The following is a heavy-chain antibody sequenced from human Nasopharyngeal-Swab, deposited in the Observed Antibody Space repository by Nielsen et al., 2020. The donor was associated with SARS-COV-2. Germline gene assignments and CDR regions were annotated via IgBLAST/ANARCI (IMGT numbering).Heavy chain of an antibody. CDR2: ISGDGSDI. Sequence: GESLKISCAASGFTFSNYWLHWVRQAPGKGLVWVSRISGDGSDISYADSVKGRFTISRDNAKNTVYLQMNSLRAEDTAVYYCAKGKGGSYFDAFDIWGQGTMVTVSS. CDR3: AKGKGGSYFDAFDI. V-gene: IGHV3-74*01. CDR1: GFTFSNYW. D-gene: IGHD1-26*01. J-gene: IGHJ3*02.